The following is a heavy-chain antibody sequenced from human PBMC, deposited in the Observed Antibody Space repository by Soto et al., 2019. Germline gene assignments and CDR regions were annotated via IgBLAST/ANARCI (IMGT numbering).Heavy chain of an antibody. J-gene: IGHJ6*03. D-gene: IGHD4-17*01. CDR3: ARGDYGDYRRNYYYYYMDV. V-gene: IGHV4-34*01. Sequence: PSETLSLTCAVYGGSFSGYYWSWIRQPPGKGLEWIGEINHSGSTNYNPSLKSRVTISVDTSKNQFSLKLSSVTAADTAVYYCARGDYGDYRRNYYYYYMDVWGKGTTVTVSS. CDR2: INHSGST. CDR1: GGSFSGYY.